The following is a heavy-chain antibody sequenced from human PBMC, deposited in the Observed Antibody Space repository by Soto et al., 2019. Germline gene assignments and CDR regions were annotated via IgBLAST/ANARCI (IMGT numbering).Heavy chain of an antibody. CDR3: ARGGGDVVLDASVGYFDY. CDR1: GFNFSNYG. CDR2: IWYDGSVK. J-gene: IGHJ4*02. V-gene: IGHV3-33*01. D-gene: IGHD2-15*01. Sequence: QMQLVESGGGVVQPGRSLRLSCSASGFNFSNYGMHWVRQAPGKGLEWVAVIWYDGSVKYYTDFVKGRFTISRDNSKHTLYLQMNSLRADDTAVYYCARGGGDVVLDASVGYFDYWGQGTLVTVSS.